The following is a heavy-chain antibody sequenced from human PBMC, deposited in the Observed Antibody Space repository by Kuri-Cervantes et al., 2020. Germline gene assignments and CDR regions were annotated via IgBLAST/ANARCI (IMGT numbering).Heavy chain of an antibody. CDR2: IEQYGSEK. D-gene: IGHD6-19*01. CDR1: GGSISSGGYY. CDR3: ARDAYSSGWYDAFDI. Sequence: GGSLRLSCTVSGGSISSGGYYWSWVRQAPGKGLEWVANIEQYGSEKYYMDSVKGRFTISRDNSKNTLYLQMNSLRAEDTAVYYCARDAYSSGWYDAFDIWGQGTMVTVSS. V-gene: IGHV3-7*01. J-gene: IGHJ3*02.